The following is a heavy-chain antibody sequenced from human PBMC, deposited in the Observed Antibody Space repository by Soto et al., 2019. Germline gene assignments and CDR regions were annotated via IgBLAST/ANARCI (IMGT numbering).Heavy chain of an antibody. CDR1: GYPFTTYY. CDR2: IDPRSGGT. J-gene: IGHJ4*02. D-gene: IGHD3-10*01. Sequence: HGQLVQSGTEVKKPGASVRVSCMVSGYPFTTYYIPWVRQAPGQGIEWLGWIDPRSGGTVYEKKFQGRVTMTRDTSISTVYMDLSELTSDDTALYYCATDDYGIFPYWGQGSLVTVSS. V-gene: IGHV1-2*02. CDR3: ATDDYGIFPY.